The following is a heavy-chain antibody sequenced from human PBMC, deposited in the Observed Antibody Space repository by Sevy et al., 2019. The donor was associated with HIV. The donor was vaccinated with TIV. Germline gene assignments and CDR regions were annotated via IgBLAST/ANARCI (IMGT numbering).Heavy chain of an antibody. V-gene: IGHV3-21*01. CDR2: ISGRSTYI. Sequence: GGSLRLSCAASGFTFSNFDMNWVRQAPGKGLEWVSVISGRSTYIYLADSVKGRFTISRDNAENSLYLQMNRLRTDDTAVYFCGRDRSVDSGWSREVDYWGRGTLVTVSS. CDR3: GRDRSVDSGWSREVDY. CDR1: GFTFSNFD. D-gene: IGHD6-19*01. J-gene: IGHJ4*02.